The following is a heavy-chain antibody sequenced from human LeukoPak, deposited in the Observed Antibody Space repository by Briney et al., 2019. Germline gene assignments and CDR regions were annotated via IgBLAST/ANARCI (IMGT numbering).Heavy chain of an antibody. CDR3: AKDGPSSGWYLLYFDY. J-gene: IGHJ4*02. V-gene: IGHV3-23*01. Sequence: GGSLRLSCAASGFTFSSYAMSWARQAPGKGLEWVSAISGSGGSTYYADSVRGRFTISRDNSKNTLHLQMNSVRAEDTAVYYCAKDGPSSGWYLLYFDYWGQGTLVTVSS. CDR2: ISGSGGST. D-gene: IGHD6-19*01. CDR1: GFTFSSYA.